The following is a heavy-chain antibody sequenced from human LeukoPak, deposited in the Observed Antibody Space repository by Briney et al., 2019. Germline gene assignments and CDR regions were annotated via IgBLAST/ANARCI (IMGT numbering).Heavy chain of an antibody. D-gene: IGHD3-10*01. CDR3: ARHYYYGSGKYVPFDY. V-gene: IGHV4-39*01. Sequence: PSETPSLTCAVSGGSIRSSTYYWGWIRQSPGKWLEWIGSFSYSGSTNYNPSLKSRITISIDTSNNHFSLKLSSVTAADTAVYYCARHYYYGSGKYVPFDYWGQGTLVTVSS. CDR1: GGSIRSSTYY. J-gene: IGHJ4*02. CDR2: FSYSGST.